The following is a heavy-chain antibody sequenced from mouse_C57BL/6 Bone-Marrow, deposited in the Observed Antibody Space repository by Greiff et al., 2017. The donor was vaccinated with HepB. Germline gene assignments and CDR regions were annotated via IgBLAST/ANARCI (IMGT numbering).Heavy chain of an antibody. CDR1: EFTFSSYA. Sequence: EVKVVESGGGLVKPGGSLKLSCAASEFTFSSYAMSWVRKTPEKRLEWVATISDGGSYTYYPDNVKGRFTISRDNAKNNLYLQMSHLKSEGTAMYYCATDPSNDYCSLYATDYCGEGSSGTVSS. CDR2: ISDGGSYT. V-gene: IGHV5-4*01. D-gene: IGHD1-1*01. J-gene: IGHJ4*01. CDR3: ATDPSNDYCSLYATDY.